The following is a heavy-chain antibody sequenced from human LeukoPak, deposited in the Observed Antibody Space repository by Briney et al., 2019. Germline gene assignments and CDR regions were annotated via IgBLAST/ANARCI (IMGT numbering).Heavy chain of an antibody. V-gene: IGHV1-18*01. Sequence: APVKVSCKASGYTFTSYGIIWVRQAPGQGLEWMGWISAYNGNTDYSQNLQGRVTMTTDTSTNTAYMELRSLRSDATAVYYYSTDFNGDYWFDPWGQGTLVTVSS. CDR1: GYTFTSYG. J-gene: IGHJ5*02. CDR3: STDFNGDYWFDP. CDR2: ISAYNGNT. D-gene: IGHD4-17*01.